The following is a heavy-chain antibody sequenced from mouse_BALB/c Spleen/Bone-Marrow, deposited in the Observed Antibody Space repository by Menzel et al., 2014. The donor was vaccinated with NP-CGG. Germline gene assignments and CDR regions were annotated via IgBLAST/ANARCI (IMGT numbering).Heavy chain of an antibody. D-gene: IGHD2-10*02. Sequence: EVKVVESGGGLVQPGGSRKLSCAVSGFTFSSFGMHWVRQSPEKGLEWVAYISSGSSTIYYADAVRCRFTISRDNPKSNVFLQMTSLRSKDTAIYYCARWVCYYAMDYWGQGTSVTVSS. V-gene: IGHV5-17*02. J-gene: IGHJ4*01. CDR2: ISSGSSTI. CDR1: GFTFSSFG. CDR3: ARWVCYYAMDY.